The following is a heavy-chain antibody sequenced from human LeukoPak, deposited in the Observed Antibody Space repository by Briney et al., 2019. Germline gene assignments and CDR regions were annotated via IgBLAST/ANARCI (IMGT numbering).Heavy chain of an antibody. CDR3: ASWGAGGNS. V-gene: IGHV3-23*01. J-gene: IGHJ4*02. Sequence: PGGSLRLSCATSGFTLTTYAMSWVRQAPGKGLEWVSSVSGTGFTTHYADSVKGRFTISRDTSKNILYLEMNSLRAEDTAVYYCASWGAGGNSWGQGTLVTVSS. D-gene: IGHD3-16*01. CDR2: VSGTGFTT. CDR1: GFTLTTYA.